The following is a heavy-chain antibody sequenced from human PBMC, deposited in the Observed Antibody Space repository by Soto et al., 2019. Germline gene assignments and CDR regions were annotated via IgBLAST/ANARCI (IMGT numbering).Heavy chain of an antibody. Sequence: QVQLVQSGAEVKKPGSSVKVSCKASGGTFSSYAISWVRQAPGQGLEWMGGIIPIFGTANYAQKFQGRVTITADESTSTAYMELSSLRSKDTAVYYCARWGSGYEPDYYYYYGMDVWGQGTTVTVSS. D-gene: IGHD5-12*01. CDR3: ARWGSGYEPDYYYYYGMDV. CDR2: IIPIFGTA. CDR1: GGTFSSYA. V-gene: IGHV1-69*01. J-gene: IGHJ6*02.